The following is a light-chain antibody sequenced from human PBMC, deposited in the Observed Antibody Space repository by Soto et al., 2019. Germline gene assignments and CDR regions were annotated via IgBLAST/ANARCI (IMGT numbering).Light chain of an antibody. V-gene: IGKV1D-16*01. Sequence: DVQITHAPSSLPASVRDRVTITCRASQGISSWLAWFQLKPEKAPKSLIYAPSSLHSGVPSRFSGSGSETDFTLTISSLQPEDFATYYCQQLDGYPITFGQGTRLEIK. J-gene: IGKJ5*01. CDR3: QQLDGYPIT. CDR1: QGISSW. CDR2: APS.